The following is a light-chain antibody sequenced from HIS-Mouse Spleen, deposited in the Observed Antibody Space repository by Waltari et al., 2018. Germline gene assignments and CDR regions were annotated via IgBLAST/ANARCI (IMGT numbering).Light chain of an antibody. Sequence: EIVMTQSPATLSVFPGERATLSCRASQSVSSNLAWYQQKPGQAPSLLIYGASTRGTGIPARFSGSRSGTEFTLTISSMQSEDFAVYYCQQYNNWPPCTFGQGTKVEIK. CDR1: QSVSSN. V-gene: IGKV3-15*01. CDR3: QQYNNWPPCT. CDR2: GAS. J-gene: IGKJ1*01.